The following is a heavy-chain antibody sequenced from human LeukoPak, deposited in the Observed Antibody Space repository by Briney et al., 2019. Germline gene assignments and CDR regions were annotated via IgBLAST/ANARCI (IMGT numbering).Heavy chain of an antibody. CDR2: IYTSGST. J-gene: IGHJ5*02. Sequence: SETLSLTCTVSGGSISSYYWSWIRQPAGKGLEWIGRIYTSGSTNYNPSLKSRVTISVDTSKNQFSLKLSSVTAADTAVYYCARVPAYYDILTGYSGGWFDPWGQGTLVTVSS. CDR3: ARVPAYYDILTGYSGGWFDP. CDR1: GGSISSYY. V-gene: IGHV4-4*07. D-gene: IGHD3-9*01.